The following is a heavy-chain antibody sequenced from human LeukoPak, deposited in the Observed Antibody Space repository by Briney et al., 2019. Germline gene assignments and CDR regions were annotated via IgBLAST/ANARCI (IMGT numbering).Heavy chain of an antibody. CDR1: GGSITSDKYY. Sequence: SETLSLTCTVSGGSITSDKYYWGWIRQPPGKGLEWIGNIHYSGSTYYSPSLKSRVSISVDTSKNQFSVKLSSVTTADTAVYYCARSQNYYGSGDYWSQGTLVTVSS. V-gene: IGHV4-39*07. CDR2: IHYSGST. CDR3: ARSQNYYGSGDY. D-gene: IGHD3-10*01. J-gene: IGHJ4*02.